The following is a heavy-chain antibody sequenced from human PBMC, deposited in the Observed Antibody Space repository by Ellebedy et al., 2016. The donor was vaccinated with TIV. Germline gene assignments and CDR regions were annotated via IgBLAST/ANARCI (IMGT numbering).Heavy chain of an antibody. CDR1: GFPFNNQA. Sequence: GESLKISCAASGFPFNNQAMRWVRQAPGKGMEWISTIGIAGSTYYADSVQGRFTISRDISRNTLYLQMNSLRAEDTAVYYCVRGNCGGDCYSEFYYYYGMDVWGRGTTVTVSS. J-gene: IGHJ6*02. CDR2: IGIAGST. D-gene: IGHD2-21*02. V-gene: IGHV3-23*01. CDR3: VRGNCGGDCYSEFYYYYGMDV.